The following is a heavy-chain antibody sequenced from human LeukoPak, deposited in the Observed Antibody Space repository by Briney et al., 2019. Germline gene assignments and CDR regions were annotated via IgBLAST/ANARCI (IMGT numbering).Heavy chain of an antibody. J-gene: IGHJ4*02. Sequence: GGSLRLSCAASGFTFSSYGMHWVRQAPGKGLEWVAVIWYDGSNKYYADSVKGRFTISRDNSKNTLYLQMNSLRAEDTAVYYCARDGYNPWAEPPYHFDYWGQGTLVTVSS. CDR3: ARDGYNPWAEPPYHFDY. CDR1: GFTFSSYG. V-gene: IGHV3-33*01. D-gene: IGHD5-24*01. CDR2: IWYDGSNK.